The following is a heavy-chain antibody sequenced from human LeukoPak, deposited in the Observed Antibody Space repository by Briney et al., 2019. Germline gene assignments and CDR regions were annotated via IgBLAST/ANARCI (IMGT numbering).Heavy chain of an antibody. V-gene: IGHV3-21*04. J-gene: IGHJ6*02. CDR3: AREGRYYYYGMDV. CDR1: GFTFSSYS. Sequence: GGSLRLSCAASGFTFSSYSMNWVRQPPRKGLEWVSSISSSSSYIYYADSVKGRFTISRDNAKNSLYLQMNSLRAEDTAVYYCAREGRYYYYGMDVWGQGTTVTVSS. CDR2: ISSSSSYI.